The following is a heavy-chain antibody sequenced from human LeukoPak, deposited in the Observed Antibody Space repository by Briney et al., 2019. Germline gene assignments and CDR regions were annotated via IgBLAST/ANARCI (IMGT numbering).Heavy chain of an antibody. V-gene: IGHV3-30*18. CDR1: GFTFSSYG. CDR3: AKRILGATFDY. CDR2: ISNDGSDE. D-gene: IGHD1-26*01. Sequence: PGGSLRLSCAASGFTFSSYGMHWVRQAPGKGLEWVAVISNDGSDEYYADSVKGRFTISRDSSNSTLYLQMNSLRGEDTAVYYCAKRILGATFDYWGQGTLVTVSS. J-gene: IGHJ4*02.